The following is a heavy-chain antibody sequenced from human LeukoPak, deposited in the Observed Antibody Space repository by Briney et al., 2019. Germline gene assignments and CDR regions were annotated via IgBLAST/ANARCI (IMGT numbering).Heavy chain of an antibody. CDR3: ARGAYTGFDV. CDR1: GLSFSTYD. J-gene: IGHJ3*01. V-gene: IGHV3-13*04. Sequence: GGSLRLSCAASGLSFSTYDMHWVRQATGEGLEWVSGIGKSGDTYYVGSVRGRFTISRDNAKNSLYLQMNSLRSGDTAVYYCARGAYTGFDVWGQGTVVTVSS. D-gene: IGHD5-12*01. CDR2: IGKSGDT.